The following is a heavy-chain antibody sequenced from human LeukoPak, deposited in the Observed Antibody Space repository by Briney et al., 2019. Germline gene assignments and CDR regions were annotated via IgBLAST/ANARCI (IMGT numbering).Heavy chain of an antibody. J-gene: IGHJ4*02. V-gene: IGHV3-23*01. CDR2: ISGSGGST. CDR3: AKDRQPDIVVDY. D-gene: IGHD5-12*01. CDR1: GFTFSSYA. Sequence: GGSLRLSCVASGFTFSSYAMSWVRQAPGKGLEWVSAISGSGGSTYYADSVKGRFTISRDNSKNTLYLQMNSLRAEDTAVYYCAKDRQPDIVVDYWGQGTLVTVSS.